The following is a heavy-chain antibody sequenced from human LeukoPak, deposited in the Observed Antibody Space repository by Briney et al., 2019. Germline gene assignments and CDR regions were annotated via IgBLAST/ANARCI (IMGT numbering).Heavy chain of an antibody. Sequence: PGGTLRLSCAASGFTFSDYYMSWIRQAPGQGQEWVSYISSSSSTISYADSVKGRFTISRDNAKRSLYLQMNRLRAEDTAVYYCARGRVEMANSPFDYWGQGSLVTVYS. J-gene: IGHJ4*02. CDR3: ARGRVEMANSPFDY. CDR2: ISSSSSTI. D-gene: IGHD5-24*01. CDR1: GFTFSDYY. V-gene: IGHV3-11*01.